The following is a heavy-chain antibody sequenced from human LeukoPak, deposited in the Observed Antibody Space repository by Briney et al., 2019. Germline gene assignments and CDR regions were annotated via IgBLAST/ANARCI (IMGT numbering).Heavy chain of an antibody. CDR3: ARKYDILTGYDNWFDP. CDR2: INPNSGGT. D-gene: IGHD3-9*01. CDR1: GYSSTGYY. J-gene: IGHJ5*02. Sequence: ASVKVSCKASGYSSTGYYMHWVRQAPGQGLEWMGWINPNSGGTKYAEKFQGRVTMTGDPSISTAYLELTRLRSDDTAVYYCARKYDILTGYDNWFDPWGQGTLVIVSS. V-gene: IGHV1-2*02.